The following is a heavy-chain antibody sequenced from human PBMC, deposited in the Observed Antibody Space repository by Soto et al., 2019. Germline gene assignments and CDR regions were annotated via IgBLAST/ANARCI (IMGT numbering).Heavy chain of an antibody. V-gene: IGHV4-30-4*01. D-gene: IGHD3-22*01. CDR2: IYYSGST. Sequence: SETLSLTCTVSGGSISSGDYYWSWIRQPPGKGLEWIGYIYYSGSTYYNPSLKSRVTISVDTSKNQFSLKLSSVTAADTAVYYCARVNYYDSSGYGLECYWFDPWGQGTLVTVSS. J-gene: IGHJ5*02. CDR3: ARVNYYDSSGYGLECYWFDP. CDR1: GGSISSGDYY.